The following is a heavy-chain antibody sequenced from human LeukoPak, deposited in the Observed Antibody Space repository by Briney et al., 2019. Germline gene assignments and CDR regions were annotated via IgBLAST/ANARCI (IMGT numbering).Heavy chain of an antibody. CDR1: GFTFSSYG. CDR3: ARRNWGVRGRFDY. D-gene: IGHD3-10*01. CDR2: ISYDGSNK. J-gene: IGHJ4*02. V-gene: IGHV3-30*03. Sequence: GGSLRLSCAASGFTFSSYGMHWVRQAPGKGLEWVAVISYDGSNKYYADSVKGRFTISRDNSKNTLYLQMNSLRPEDTAVYYCARRNWGVRGRFDYWGQGTLVTVSS.